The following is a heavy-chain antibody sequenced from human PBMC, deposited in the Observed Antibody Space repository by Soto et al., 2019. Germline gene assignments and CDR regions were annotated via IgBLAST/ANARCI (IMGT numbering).Heavy chain of an antibody. CDR3: ARSIVVVTALDY. V-gene: IGHV1-18*01. CDR2: ISGYDGNT. J-gene: IGHJ4*02. Sequence: AASVKVSCKASGYTFTSYGISWVRQAPGERLEWVGWISGYDGNTDYAQKFRGRVTMTTDTSTNTAYMELSSLRSEDTAVYYCARSIVVVTALDYWGQGTLVTVSS. D-gene: IGHD2-21*02. CDR1: GYTFTSYG.